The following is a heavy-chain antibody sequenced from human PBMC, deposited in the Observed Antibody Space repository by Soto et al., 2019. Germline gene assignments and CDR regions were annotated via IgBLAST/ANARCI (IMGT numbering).Heavy chain of an antibody. CDR1: GGSISSSSYY. V-gene: IGHV4-39*01. Sequence: SETLSLTCTVSGGSISSSSYYWGWIRQPPGKGLEWIGSIYYSGSTYYNPSLKSRVTISVDTSKNQFSLKLSSVTAADTAVYYCARHNGPLKRTYYYGSGSWGWFDPWGQGTLVTVSS. CDR3: ARHNGPLKRTYYYGSGSWGWFDP. J-gene: IGHJ5*02. CDR2: IYYSGST. D-gene: IGHD3-10*01.